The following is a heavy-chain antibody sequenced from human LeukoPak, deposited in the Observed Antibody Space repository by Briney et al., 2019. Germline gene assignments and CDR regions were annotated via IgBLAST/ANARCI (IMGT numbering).Heavy chain of an antibody. D-gene: IGHD6-13*01. Sequence: GASVKVSCKASGYTFTSYGISWVRQAPGQGLEWMGWISAYNGNTNYAQKLQGRVTMTTDTSTSTAYMELRSLRSDDTAVYYCARDGVSSSWYGDWFDPWGQGTLVTVSS. CDR2: ISAYNGNT. CDR3: ARDGVSSSWYGDWFDP. J-gene: IGHJ5*02. CDR1: GYTFTSYG. V-gene: IGHV1-18*01.